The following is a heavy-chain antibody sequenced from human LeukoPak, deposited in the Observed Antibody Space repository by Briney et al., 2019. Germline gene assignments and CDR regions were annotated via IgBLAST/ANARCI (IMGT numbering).Heavy chain of an antibody. V-gene: IGHV1-8*02. CDR2: MNPNSGNT. J-gene: IGHJ5*02. CDR1: GYTFTSYG. CDR3: ARIRFDDFWSGYPNNWFDP. D-gene: IGHD3-3*01. Sequence: ASVKVSCKASGYTFTSYGISWVRQATGQGLEWMGWMNPNSGNTGYAQKFQGRVTMTRNTSISTAYMELSSLRSEDTAVYYCARIRFDDFWSGYPNNWFDPWGQGTLVTVSS.